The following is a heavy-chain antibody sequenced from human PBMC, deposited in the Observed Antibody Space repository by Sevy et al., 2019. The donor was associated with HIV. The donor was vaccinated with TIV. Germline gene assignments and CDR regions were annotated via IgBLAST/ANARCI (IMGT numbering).Heavy chain of an antibody. V-gene: IGHV3-7*01. CDR2: IKQDGSEK. Sequence: GGSLRLSCAASGFTFSSYWMSWVHQAPGKGLEWVANIKQDGSEKYYVDSVKGRFTIPRDNAKNSLYLQMNSLRAEDTAVYYCARDRLGYSSSWYEERDAFDIWGQGTMVTVSS. D-gene: IGHD6-13*01. CDR1: GFTFSSYW. CDR3: ARDRLGYSSSWYEERDAFDI. J-gene: IGHJ3*02.